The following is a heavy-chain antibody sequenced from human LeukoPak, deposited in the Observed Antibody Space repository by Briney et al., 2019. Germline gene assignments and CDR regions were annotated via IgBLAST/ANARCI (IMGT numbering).Heavy chain of an antibody. J-gene: IGHJ4*02. D-gene: IGHD5-24*01. CDR3: ASADGYKIDY. CDR1: GDSISGSSYY. V-gene: IGHV4-39*01. Sequence: SETLSLTCTVSGDSISGSSYYWGWIRQPPGKGLEWIGNIYYGGSTYYNPSLKSRVSVSVDTSNNQFSLKVSSVTAADTAVYYCASADGYKIDYWGQGTLVTVSS. CDR2: IYYGGST.